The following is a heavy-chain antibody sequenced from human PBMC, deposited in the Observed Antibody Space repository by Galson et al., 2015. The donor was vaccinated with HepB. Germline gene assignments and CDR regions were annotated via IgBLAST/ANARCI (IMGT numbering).Heavy chain of an antibody. CDR2: INSDGSST. J-gene: IGHJ6*02. Sequence: SLRLSCAASGFTFSSYWMHWVRQAPGKGLVWVSRINSDGSSTSYADSVKGRFTISRDNAKNTPYLQMNSLRAEDTAVYYCARDGIWAIGRSMDVWGQGTTVTVSS. V-gene: IGHV3-74*01. CDR3: ARDGIWAIGRSMDV. D-gene: IGHD3-16*01. CDR1: GFTFSSYW.